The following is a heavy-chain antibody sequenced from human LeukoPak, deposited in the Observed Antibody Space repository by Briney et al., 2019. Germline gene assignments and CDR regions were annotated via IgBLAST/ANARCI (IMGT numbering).Heavy chain of an antibody. D-gene: IGHD3-16*01. Sequence: PGGSLRLSCAASGLTFSSYSMNWVRQAPGKGLEWVSSISSSSSYIYYADSVKGRFTISRDNAKNSLYLQMNSLRAEDTAVYYCARDGGYDYVWGSPRGAFDIWGQGTMVTVSS. V-gene: IGHV3-21*01. CDR3: ARDGGYDYVWGSPRGAFDI. CDR1: GLTFSSYS. J-gene: IGHJ3*02. CDR2: ISSSSSYI.